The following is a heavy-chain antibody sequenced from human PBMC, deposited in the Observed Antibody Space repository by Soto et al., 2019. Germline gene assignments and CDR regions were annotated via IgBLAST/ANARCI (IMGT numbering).Heavy chain of an antibody. V-gene: IGHV4-30-2*01. CDR2: IYHSGST. CDR1: GGSISSGGYS. Sequence: QLQLQESGSGLVKPSQTLSLTCAVSGGSISSGGYSWSWIRQPPGKGLEWIGYIYHSGSTYYNPSLKSRVTISIDTSKNQFSLKVSSVTAADTAVYYCARGDSDGLFDYWGQGTLVTVPS. D-gene: IGHD2-15*01. CDR3: ARGDSDGLFDY. J-gene: IGHJ4*02.